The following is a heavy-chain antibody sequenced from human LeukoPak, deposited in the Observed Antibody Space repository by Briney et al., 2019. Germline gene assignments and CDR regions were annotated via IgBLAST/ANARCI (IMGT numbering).Heavy chain of an antibody. Sequence: GGCLRLSCAASGFTFSSYSMNWVRQAPGKGLEWVSYISSSSSTIYYADSVKGRFTISRDNAKNSLYLQMNSLRVEDTAVYYCARGRPHGNDYWGQGTLVTVSS. CDR1: GFTFSSYS. V-gene: IGHV3-48*01. CDR2: ISSSSSTI. CDR3: ARGRPHGNDY. J-gene: IGHJ4*02. D-gene: IGHD4-23*01.